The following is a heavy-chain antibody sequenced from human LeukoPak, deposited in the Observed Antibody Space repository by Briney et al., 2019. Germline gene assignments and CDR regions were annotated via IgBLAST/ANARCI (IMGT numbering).Heavy chain of an antibody. J-gene: IGHJ6*02. CDR3: AREGGDLPPWYYGMDV. Sequence: ASVKVSCKASGYTFTSYGISWVRQAPGQGLEWMGWISAYNGNTNYAQKLQGRVTMTTDTSTSTAYTELRSLRSDDTAVYYCAREGGDLPPWYYGMDVWGQGTTVTVSS. V-gene: IGHV1-18*01. CDR2: ISAYNGNT. CDR1: GYTFTSYG. D-gene: IGHD2-21*02.